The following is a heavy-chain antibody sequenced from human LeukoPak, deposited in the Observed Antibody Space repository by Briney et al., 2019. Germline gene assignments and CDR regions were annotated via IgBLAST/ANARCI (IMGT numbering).Heavy chain of an antibody. CDR2: ISGSGGST. V-gene: IGHV3-23*01. CDR3: AKVRARPYYFDY. CDR1: GFTFSSYA. J-gene: IGHJ4*02. D-gene: IGHD4-17*01. Sequence: GGSLRLSCAASGFTFSSYAMSWVRQAPGEGLEWVSAISGSGGSTYYADSVKGRFTISRDNSKNTLYLQMNSLRAEDTAVYYCAKVRARPYYFDYWGQGTLVTVSS.